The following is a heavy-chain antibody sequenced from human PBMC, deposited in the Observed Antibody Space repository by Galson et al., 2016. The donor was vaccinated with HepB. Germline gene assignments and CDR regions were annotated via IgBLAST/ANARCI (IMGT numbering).Heavy chain of an antibody. Sequence: SVKVSCKASGYTFTNYGIGWVRQALGQGLEWMGWISAYNGETDSAQKFQGRITMTTDASSGTAYMELRTLRSDDTAVYYCARWDGGCGGYCYIYDYWGQGTLVTVSS. J-gene: IGHJ4*02. D-gene: IGHD2-21*02. CDR2: ISAYNGET. V-gene: IGHV1-18*01. CDR1: GYTFTNYG. CDR3: ARWDGGCGGYCYIYDY.